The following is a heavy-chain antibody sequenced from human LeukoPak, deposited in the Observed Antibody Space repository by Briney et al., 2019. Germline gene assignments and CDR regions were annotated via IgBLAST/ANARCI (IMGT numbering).Heavy chain of an antibody. CDR1: GITLSNYG. CDR3: AKRGVVIRGFLVGFHKEAYYYDS. D-gene: IGHD3-10*01. CDR2: ISDSGGRT. J-gene: IGHJ4*02. Sequence: GGSLRLSCAVSGITLSNYGMSWVRQAPGKGLEWVAGISDSGGRTNYAGSVKGRFTISRDNPKNTLSLQMNSLRTEDTAVYFCAKRGVVIRGFLVGFHKEAYYYDSWGQGALVTVPS. V-gene: IGHV3-23*01.